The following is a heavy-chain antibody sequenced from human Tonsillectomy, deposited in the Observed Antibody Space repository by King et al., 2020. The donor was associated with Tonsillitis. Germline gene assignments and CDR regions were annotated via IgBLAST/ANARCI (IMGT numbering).Heavy chain of an antibody. V-gene: IGHV3-7*04. CDR3: VRGPHYGDRSDYFDL. Sequence: VQLVESGGGLVQPGGSLRLSCGASGFTFSANWMGWVRQAPGKGLEWVANINQDGSETYNVDSVKGRFTNSRDNAKNSHYLQMNRLRDEDTALYYCVRGPHYGDRSDYFDLWGQGTLVTVSS. CDR2: INQDGSET. CDR1: GFTFSANW. D-gene: IGHD4/OR15-4a*01. J-gene: IGHJ4*02.